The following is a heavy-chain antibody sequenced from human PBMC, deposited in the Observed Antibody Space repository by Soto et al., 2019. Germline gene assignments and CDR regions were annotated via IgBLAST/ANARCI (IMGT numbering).Heavy chain of an antibody. CDR3: AKDRGSSGWNDYYFDY. J-gene: IGHJ4*02. Sequence: GGSLRLSCAASGFTFDDYAMHWVRQAPGKGLEWVSGIGWNSGSIGYAEYVKGRFTISRDNAKNSLYLQMNSLRAEDTALYYCAKDRGSSGWNDYYFDYWGQGTLVTVSS. CDR2: IGWNSGSI. V-gene: IGHV3-9*01. D-gene: IGHD6-19*01. CDR1: GFTFDDYA.